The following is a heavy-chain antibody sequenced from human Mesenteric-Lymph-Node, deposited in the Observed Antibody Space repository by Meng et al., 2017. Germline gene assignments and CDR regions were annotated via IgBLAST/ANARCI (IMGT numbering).Heavy chain of an antibody. Sequence: GESLKISCAASGFSFKNAWMNWVRQAPGKGLEWVSAISGSGGSTYYADSVKGRFTISRDNSKNTLYLQMNSLRAEDTAVYYCARVSGSYSLAPGWGQGTRVTGSS. D-gene: IGHD1-26*01. CDR3: ARVSGSYSLAPG. CDR1: GFSFKNAW. J-gene: IGHJ4*02. V-gene: IGHV3-23*01. CDR2: ISGSGGST.